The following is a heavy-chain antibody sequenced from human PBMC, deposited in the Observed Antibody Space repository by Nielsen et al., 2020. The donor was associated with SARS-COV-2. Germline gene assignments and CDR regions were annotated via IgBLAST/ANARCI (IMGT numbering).Heavy chain of an antibody. D-gene: IGHD6-13*01. CDR1: GFTFSSYA. CDR3: ARAGALSSSWYSMDF. CDR2: IGTGGDT. J-gene: IGHJ6*02. V-gene: IGHV3-13*01. Sequence: GESLKISCAASGFTFSSYAMHWVRQAPGKGLEWVSAIGTGGDTFYPGSVKGRFTISMENAKNSLYLQMNSLRAGDTAVYYCARAGALSSSWYSMDFWGQGTTVTVSS.